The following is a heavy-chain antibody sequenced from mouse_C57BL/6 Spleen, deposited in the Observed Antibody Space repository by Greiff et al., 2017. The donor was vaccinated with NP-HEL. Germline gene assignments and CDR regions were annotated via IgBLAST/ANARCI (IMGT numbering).Heavy chain of an antibody. CDR2: IYPGDGDT. CDR1: GYAFSSYW. J-gene: IGHJ4*01. V-gene: IGHV1-80*01. D-gene: IGHD2-5*01. Sequence: QVHVKQSGAELVKPGASVKISCKASGYAFSSYWMNWVKQRPGKGLEWIGQIYPGDGDTNYNGKFKGKATLTADKSSSTAYMQLSSLTSEDSAVYFCARDYSNYVGFMDYWGQGTSVTVAS. CDR3: ARDYSNYVGFMDY.